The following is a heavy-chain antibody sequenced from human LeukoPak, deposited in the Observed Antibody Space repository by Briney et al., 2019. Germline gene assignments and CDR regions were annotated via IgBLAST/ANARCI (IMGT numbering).Heavy chain of an antibody. J-gene: IGHJ5*02. CDR3: ASLGNYDSRGYSYSVVHWFDP. CDR1: GYTLTELS. V-gene: IGHV1-24*01. Sequence: ASEKVSCKVSGYTLTELSMHWVRQAPGKGLEWLEGFDPEDGETIYAHKSQGRVTMTEDTSTDTAYMKLSSLRSEDTAVYYCASLGNYDSRGYSYSVVHWFDPWGQGTLVTVSS. D-gene: IGHD3-22*01. CDR2: FDPEDGET.